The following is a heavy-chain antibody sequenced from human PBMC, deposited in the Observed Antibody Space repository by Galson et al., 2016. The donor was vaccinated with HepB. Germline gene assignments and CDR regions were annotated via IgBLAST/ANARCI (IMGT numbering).Heavy chain of an antibody. CDR3: ARHDYDSSGYNWFDP. J-gene: IGHJ5*02. Sequence: SETLSLTCTVSGGSISSSGYYWGWIRQPPGKGLEWIGSIYYSGTTYYNPSLKSRVTISLDTPKNQFSLKLRSVTAADTAMYYCARHDYDSSGYNWFDPWGQGTLGTVSS. D-gene: IGHD3-22*01. V-gene: IGHV4-39*01. CDR2: IYYSGTT. CDR1: GGSISSSGYY.